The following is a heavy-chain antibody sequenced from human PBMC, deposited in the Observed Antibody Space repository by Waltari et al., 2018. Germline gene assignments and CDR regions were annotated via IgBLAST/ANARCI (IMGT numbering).Heavy chain of an antibody. CDR1: GDSISTSTFY. CDR2: AYYNDYK. J-gene: IGHJ4*02. V-gene: IGHV4-39*01. D-gene: IGHD3-3*01. Sequence: QAQLQELGPGQVKPSETLSFRCAVSGDSISTSTFYWGWVRQPPGKGLEWVGRAYYNDYKFNNPSLKGRLTLSMDTSNNHLSLSLTSVTAADTAIYYCVRQRSADFWSGYFDLWGQGTLVTVSS. CDR3: VRQRSADFWSGYFDL.